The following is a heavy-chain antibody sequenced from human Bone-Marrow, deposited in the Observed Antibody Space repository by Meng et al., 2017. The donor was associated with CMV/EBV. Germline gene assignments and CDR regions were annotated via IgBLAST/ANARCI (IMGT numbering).Heavy chain of an antibody. Sequence: SETLSLTCTVSGYSISSGYYWGWIRQPPGKGLEWIGSIYHSGNSYYNPSLKSRVTISVDTSKNQFSLKLSSVTAADTAVYYCARARYCSSTSCYIRYYYYGMDVWGQGTTVTVSS. V-gene: IGHV4-38-2*02. CDR3: ARARYCSSTSCYIRYYYYGMDV. CDR1: GYSISSGYY. D-gene: IGHD2-2*02. CDR2: IYHSGNS. J-gene: IGHJ6*02.